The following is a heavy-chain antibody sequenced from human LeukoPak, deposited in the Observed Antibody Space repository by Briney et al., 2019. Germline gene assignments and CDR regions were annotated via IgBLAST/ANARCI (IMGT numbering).Heavy chain of an antibody. V-gene: IGHV4-4*07. CDR1: GGSISSYY. CDR2: IYSSGST. CDR3: ARGTTAAAGIFDC. D-gene: IGHD6-13*01. Sequence: PSETLSLTCSVSGGSISSYYWSWVRQPAGKGREWIGRIYSSGSTNYNPSLNSRVTMSVDTSNNQFSLRLTSVTAADTAVYYCARGTTAAAGIFDCWGQGTLVTVSS. J-gene: IGHJ4*02.